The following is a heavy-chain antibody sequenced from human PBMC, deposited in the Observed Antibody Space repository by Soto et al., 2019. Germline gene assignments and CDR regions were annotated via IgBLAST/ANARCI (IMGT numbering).Heavy chain of an antibody. CDR2: IYYSGST. J-gene: IGHJ6*02. CDR1: GGSISSYH. D-gene: IGHD6-19*01. Sequence: SEAQSVTSNVPGGSISSYHWSWIRQPPGEGLGWIGYIYYSGSTNYNPSLKSRVTISVDTSKNQFSLKLSSVTAADTAVYYCAREGSGWYERHYGMDVWGQGTTVTVSS. CDR3: AREGSGWYERHYGMDV. V-gene: IGHV4-59*01.